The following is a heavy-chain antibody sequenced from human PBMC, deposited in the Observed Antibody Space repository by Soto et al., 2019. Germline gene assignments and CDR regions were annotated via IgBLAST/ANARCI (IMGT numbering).Heavy chain of an antibody. J-gene: IGHJ4*02. V-gene: IGHV3-30*03. CDR2: ISYEGSEK. CDR3: ARTYYDFWSGFSD. D-gene: IGHD3-3*01. Sequence: QVHLEESGGRVVQPGTSLRLSCAASGFTFSEYAMHWIRQPPGKGLEWVAIISYEGSEKYYSDSVKGRFTISRDNSKNTVYLQMNSVRGDDTAVYYCARTYYDFWSGFSDWGQGALVTVSS. CDR1: GFTFSEYA.